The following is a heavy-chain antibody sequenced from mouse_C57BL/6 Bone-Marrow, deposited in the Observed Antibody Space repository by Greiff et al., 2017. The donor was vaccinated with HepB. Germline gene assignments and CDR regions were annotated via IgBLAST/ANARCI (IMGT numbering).Heavy chain of an antibody. CDR2: ISYDGSN. Sequence: VQLKESGPGLVKPSQSLSLTCSVTGYSITSCYYWNWIRQFPGNKLEWMGYISYDGSNNYNPSLKNRISITRDTSKNQFFLKLNSVTTEDTATYYCARDGNFWYFDVWGTGTTVTVSS. J-gene: IGHJ1*03. CDR1: GYSITSCYY. CDR3: ARDGNFWYFDV. V-gene: IGHV3-6*01. D-gene: IGHD2-1*01.